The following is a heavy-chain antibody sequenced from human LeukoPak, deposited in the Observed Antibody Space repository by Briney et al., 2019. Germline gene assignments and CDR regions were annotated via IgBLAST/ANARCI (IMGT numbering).Heavy chain of an antibody. CDR3: AGRRSSGWYAY. CDR2: IYDSGTT. V-gene: IGHV3-53*01. Sequence: GGSLRLSCAASGFTFSSYSMNWVRQAPGKGLEWVSVIYDSGTTYYADSVKGRFLIFRDTSKNTVDLQMNSLRVEDTAVYYCAGRRSSGWYAYWGQGTLVTVSS. J-gene: IGHJ4*02. D-gene: IGHD6-19*01. CDR1: GFTFSSYS.